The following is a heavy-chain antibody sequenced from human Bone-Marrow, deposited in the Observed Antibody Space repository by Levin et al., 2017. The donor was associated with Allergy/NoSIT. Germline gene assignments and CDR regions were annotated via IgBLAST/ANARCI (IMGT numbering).Heavy chain of an antibody. CDR3: ARSGYSGYESSYYYYGMDV. V-gene: IGHV3-11*01. Sequence: LSLTCAASGFTFSDYYMSWIRQAPGKGLEWVSYISSSGSTIYYADSVKGRFTISRDNAKNSLYLQMNSLRAEDTAVYYCARSGYSGYESSYYYYGMDVWGQGTTVTVSS. CDR1: GFTFSDYY. D-gene: IGHD5-12*01. CDR2: ISSSGSTI. J-gene: IGHJ6*02.